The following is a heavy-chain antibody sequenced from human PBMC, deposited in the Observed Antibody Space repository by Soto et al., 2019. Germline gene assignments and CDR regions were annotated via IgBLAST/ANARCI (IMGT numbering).Heavy chain of an antibody. D-gene: IGHD3-10*01. J-gene: IGHJ6*03. CDR3: AKDRDSYYYYMDV. CDR2: ISYDGSNK. CDR1: GFTFSSYG. Sequence: GGSLRLSCAASGFTFSSYGMHWVRQAPGKGLEWVAVISYDGSNKYYADSVKGRFTISRDNSKNTLYLQMNSLRAEDTAVYYCAKDRDSYYYYMDVWGKGTTVTVS. V-gene: IGHV3-30*18.